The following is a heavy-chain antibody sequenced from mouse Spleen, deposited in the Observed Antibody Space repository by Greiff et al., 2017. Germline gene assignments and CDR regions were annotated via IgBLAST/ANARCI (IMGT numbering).Heavy chain of an antibody. J-gene: IGHJ4*01. CDR3: ARITTDYYAMDY. CDR1: GFTFSSYA. CDR2: ISSGGSYT. V-gene: IGHV5-9-3*01. Sequence: EVHLVESGGGLVKPGGSLKLSCAASGFTFSSYAMSWVRQTPEKRLEWVATISSGGSYTYYPDSVKGRFTISRDNAKNTLYLQMSSLRSEDTAMYYCARITTDYYAMDYWGQGTSVTVSS. D-gene: IGHD1-1*01.